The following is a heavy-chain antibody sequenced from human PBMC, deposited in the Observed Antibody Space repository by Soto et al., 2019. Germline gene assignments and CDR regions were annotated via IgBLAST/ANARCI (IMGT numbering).Heavy chain of an antibody. CDR1: GGSISSYY. CDR3: AREASYYDFWSGYQPHAFDI. D-gene: IGHD3-3*01. Sequence: PSETLSLTCTVSGGSISSYYLSWIRQPPGKGLEWIGYIYYSGSTNYNPSLKSRVTISVDTSKNQFSLKLSSVTAADTAVYYCAREASYYDFWSGYQPHAFDIWGQGTMVTVSS. J-gene: IGHJ3*02. CDR2: IYYSGST. V-gene: IGHV4-59*01.